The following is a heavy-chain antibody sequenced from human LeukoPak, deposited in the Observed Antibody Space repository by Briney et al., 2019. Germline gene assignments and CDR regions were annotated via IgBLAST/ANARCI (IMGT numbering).Heavy chain of an antibody. CDR1: GFTFSSYW. J-gene: IGHJ4*02. V-gene: IGHV3-48*04. CDR2: ISSSGTTI. D-gene: IGHD1-26*01. Sequence: GGSLRLSCAASGFTFSSYWMSWVRQAPGKGLEWVSYISSSGTTIYYADSVKGRFTISRDNAKNSLYLQMNSLRVEDTAVYYCASGEWELLPFDYWGQGTLVTVSS. CDR3: ASGEWELLPFDY.